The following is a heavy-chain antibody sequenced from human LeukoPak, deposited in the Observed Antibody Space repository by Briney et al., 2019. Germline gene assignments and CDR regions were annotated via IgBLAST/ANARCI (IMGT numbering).Heavy chain of an antibody. CDR2: ISSSGITI. CDR3: AKVDSFGFDY. Sequence: GGSLRLSCAASGFTFNNYEMNWVRQAPGKGLECVSYISSSGITIYYADSVKGRFTISRDNPKNTLFLQMNSLRPEDTAVYYCAKVDSFGFDYWGQGTLVTVSS. V-gene: IGHV3-48*03. J-gene: IGHJ4*02. D-gene: IGHD5-18*01. CDR1: GFTFNNYE.